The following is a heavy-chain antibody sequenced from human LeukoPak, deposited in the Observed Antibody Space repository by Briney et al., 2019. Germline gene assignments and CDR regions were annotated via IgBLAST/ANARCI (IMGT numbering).Heavy chain of an antibody. CDR1: GFTFSSYS. CDR2: ISSSSSTI. D-gene: IGHD2-2*02. CDR3: ARASDCSSTSCYTHYHYYYMDV. Sequence: GGSLRLSCAASGFTFSSYSMNWVRQAPGKGLEWVSYISSSSSTIYYADSVKGRFTISRDNAKNSLYLQMNSLRAEDTAVYYCARASDCSSTSCYTHYHYYYMDVWGKGTTVTVSS. V-gene: IGHV3-48*01. J-gene: IGHJ6*03.